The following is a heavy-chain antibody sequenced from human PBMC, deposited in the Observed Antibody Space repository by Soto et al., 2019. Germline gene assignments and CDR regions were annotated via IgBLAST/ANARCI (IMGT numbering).Heavy chain of an antibody. CDR3: ASTGYCSGGSCRTDPYYYYGMEV. CDR1: GYTFTSYA. V-gene: IGHV1-3*01. D-gene: IGHD2-15*01. J-gene: IGHJ6*02. Sequence: ASVKVSCKASGYTFTSYAMHWVRQAPGQRLEWMGWINAGNGNTKYSQKFQGRVTITRDTSASTAYMELSSVTAADTAVYYCASTGYCSGGSCRTDPYYYYGMEVWGQGTTVTVSS. CDR2: INAGNGNT.